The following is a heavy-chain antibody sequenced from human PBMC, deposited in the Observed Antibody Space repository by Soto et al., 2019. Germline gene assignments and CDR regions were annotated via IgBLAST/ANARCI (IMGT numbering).Heavy chain of an antibody. Sequence: ASVKVSCKASGYSFITYDINWVRQAAGQGLEWMGWMNPTSGRTGCAQKFQGRLTMTMDTSSSTAYMELSSLRSEDTAVYYCARVKIYGSGGIRHNPDALDIWGQGTMVTGSS. CDR3: ARVKIYGSGGIRHNPDALDI. CDR2: MNPTSGRT. V-gene: IGHV1-8*01. J-gene: IGHJ3*02. CDR1: GYSFITYD. D-gene: IGHD2-15*01.